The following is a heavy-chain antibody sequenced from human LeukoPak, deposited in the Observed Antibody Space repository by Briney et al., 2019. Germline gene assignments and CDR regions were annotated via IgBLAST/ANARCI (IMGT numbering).Heavy chain of an antibody. Sequence: SETLSLTCTVSGGSISSYYWSWIRQPPGKGLEWIGYIYYSGSTNYNPSLKSRVTISVDTSKNQFSLKLSSVTAADTAVYYCASTSLSGSGYFFAWGQGTLVTVSS. CDR3: ASTSLSGSGYFFA. V-gene: IGHV4-59*08. D-gene: IGHD3-22*01. CDR1: GGSISSYY. CDR2: IYYSGST. J-gene: IGHJ5*02.